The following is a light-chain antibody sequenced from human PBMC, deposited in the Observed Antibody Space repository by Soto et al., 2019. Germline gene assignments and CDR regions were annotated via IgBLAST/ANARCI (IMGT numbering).Light chain of an antibody. CDR1: SSNIGGNT. V-gene: IGLV1-44*01. Sequence: QSALTQPPSASATPGQRVTIACSGSSSNIGGNTVNWYQQFSGKAPKLLIYINNQRPSGVPDRFSASKSGTSASLAISGLQSEDEADYYCATWDDSLKGPVFGGGTQLTVL. CDR2: INN. J-gene: IGLJ2*01. CDR3: ATWDDSLKGPV.